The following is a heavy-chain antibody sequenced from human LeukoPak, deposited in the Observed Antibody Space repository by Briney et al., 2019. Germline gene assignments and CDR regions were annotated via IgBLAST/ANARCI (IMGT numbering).Heavy chain of an antibody. J-gene: IGHJ4*02. Sequence: SETLSLTCTVYGGSFSGYYWSWIRQPPGKGLEWIGEINHSGSTNYNPSLKSRITISVDTSKNQFSLKLSSVTAADTAVYYCARGTHFKGGFDYWGQGTLVTVSS. CDR1: GGSFSGYY. CDR2: INHSGST. V-gene: IGHV4-34*01. D-gene: IGHD2/OR15-2a*01. CDR3: ARGTHFKGGFDY.